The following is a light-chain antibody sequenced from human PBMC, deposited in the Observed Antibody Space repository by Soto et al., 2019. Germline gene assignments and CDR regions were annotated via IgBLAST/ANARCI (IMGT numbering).Light chain of an antibody. J-gene: IGKJ1*01. CDR3: QQYGSSGT. Sequence: EIVLTQSPGTLSLSPGERVTLSCRASQSIDNNYLAWYQQKPGQAPRLLIYGASNRATGIPDRFSGSGSGTDFTLTISRLEPEDFAVYYCQQYGSSGTFGQGTKVDIK. CDR1: QSIDNNY. CDR2: GAS. V-gene: IGKV3-20*01.